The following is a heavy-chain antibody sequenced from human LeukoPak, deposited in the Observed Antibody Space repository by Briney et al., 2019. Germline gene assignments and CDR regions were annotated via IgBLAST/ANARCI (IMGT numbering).Heavy chain of an antibody. CDR1: GFTFSSYW. D-gene: IGHD3-10*01. Sequence: GGSLRLSCAASGFTFSSYWMHWVRQAPGKGLMWVSRIDIDGSGTTYADSVKGRFSISRDNAKNSLFLQMNTLRLEDTAVYFCTRLPRKYYYGSGSYSDSWGQGTLVIVSS. V-gene: IGHV3-74*01. J-gene: IGHJ4*02. CDR3: TRLPRKYYYGSGSYSDS. CDR2: IDIDGSGT.